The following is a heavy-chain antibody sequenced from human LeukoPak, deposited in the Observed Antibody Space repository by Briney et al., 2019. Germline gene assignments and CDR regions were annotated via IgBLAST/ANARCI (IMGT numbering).Heavy chain of an antibody. CDR1: GYAFSFYG. CDR2: ISVNNGNT. V-gene: IGHV1-8*03. D-gene: IGHD6-6*01. Sequence: ASVKVSCKASGYAFSFYGINWVRQAPGQGLEWMGFISVNNGNTHYAEKFQGRVTITRNTSISTAYMELSSLRSEDTAVYYCAREGPSSSSQASFDYWGQGTLVTVSS. J-gene: IGHJ4*02. CDR3: AREGPSSSSQASFDY.